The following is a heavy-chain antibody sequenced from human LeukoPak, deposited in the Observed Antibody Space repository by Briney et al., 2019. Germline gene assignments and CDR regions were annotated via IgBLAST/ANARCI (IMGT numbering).Heavy chain of an antibody. CDR3: ARGSPYCGGDCYSAWYFDL. CDR1: GGSFSGYY. J-gene: IGHJ2*01. V-gene: IGHV4-34*01. CDR2: INHSGST. Sequence: SETLSLTCAVYGGSFSGYYWSWIRQPPGKGLEWIGEINHSGSTNYNPSLKSRVTISVDTSKNQFSLKLSSVTAADTAVYYCARGSPYCGGDCYSAWYFDLWGRGTLVTVSS. D-gene: IGHD2-21*02.